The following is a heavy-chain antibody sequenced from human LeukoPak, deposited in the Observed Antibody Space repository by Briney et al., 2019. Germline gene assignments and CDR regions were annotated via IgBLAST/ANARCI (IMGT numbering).Heavy chain of an antibody. J-gene: IGHJ6*03. CDR3: ARHSGYCTSTSCSYYMDV. D-gene: IGHD2-2*01. Sequence: PSGTLSLTCAVSGGSISSSNWWSWVRQPPGKGLEWIGEIYHSGSTNYNPSLKSRVTISVDTSKNQFSLKVSSVTAADTAVYYCARHSGYCTSTSCSYYMDVWGKGTTVTISS. CDR2: IYHSGST. V-gene: IGHV4-4*02. CDR1: GGSISSSNW.